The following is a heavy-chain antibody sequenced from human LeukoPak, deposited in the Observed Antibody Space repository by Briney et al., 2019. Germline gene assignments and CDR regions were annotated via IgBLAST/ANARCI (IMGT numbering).Heavy chain of an antibody. J-gene: IGHJ5*02. CDR3: AKDRGIVVVPAGINR. CDR1: GFTFSSYG. Sequence: QPGGSLRLSCAASGFTFSSYGMHWVRQAPGKGLEWVAFIRYDGSNEYYADSVKGRFTISRDNSKNTLYLQMNSLRAEDTAVYYCAKDRGIVVVPAGINRWGQGTLVTVSS. CDR2: IRYDGSNE. V-gene: IGHV3-30*02. D-gene: IGHD2-2*01.